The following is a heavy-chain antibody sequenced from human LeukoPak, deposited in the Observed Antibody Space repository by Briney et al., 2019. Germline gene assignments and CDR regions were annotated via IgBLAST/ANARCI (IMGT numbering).Heavy chain of an antibody. D-gene: IGHD6-13*01. Sequence: SETLSLTCTVSGGSISSYYWSWIRQPPGKGLEWIGYIYYSGSTNYNPSLKSRVTISADTSKNQFSLKLSSVTAADTAVYYCARGYSSSWYLNWFDPWGQGTLVTVSS. V-gene: IGHV4-59*01. CDR2: IYYSGST. J-gene: IGHJ5*02. CDR3: ARGYSSSWYLNWFDP. CDR1: GGSISSYY.